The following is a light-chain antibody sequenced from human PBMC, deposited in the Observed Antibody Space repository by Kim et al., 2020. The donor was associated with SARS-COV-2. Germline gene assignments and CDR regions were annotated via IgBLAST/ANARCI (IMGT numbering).Light chain of an antibody. CDR2: DVT. J-gene: IGLJ3*02. Sequence: QSITISCTSTGRDVGGYVYFSWNQQHPGKVPKLMFYDVTNRPAGVSKRFSGSKSGSTASLTISGLQTEDEADYFCSSYTDNTPLVFGGGTQLTFL. CDR1: GRDVGGYVY. V-gene: IGLV2-14*03. CDR3: SSYTDNTPLV.